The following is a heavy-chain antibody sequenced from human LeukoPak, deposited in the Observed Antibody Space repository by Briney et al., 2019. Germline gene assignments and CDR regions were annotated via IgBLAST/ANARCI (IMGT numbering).Heavy chain of an antibody. CDR1: GVTFSSYS. D-gene: IGHD2-2*01. V-gene: IGHV3-21*01. CDR2: ISSRSTYI. CDR3: ARVRKDIVVVPGAMRDTYYFDY. J-gene: IGHJ4*02. Sequence: PGGSLRLSCAASGVTFSSYSMNWVRQAPGKGLEWVSSISSRSTYIYYADSVKGRFTISRDNAKNSLYLQMNSLRAEDTAVYYCARVRKDIVVVPGAMRDTYYFDYWGQGTLVTVSS.